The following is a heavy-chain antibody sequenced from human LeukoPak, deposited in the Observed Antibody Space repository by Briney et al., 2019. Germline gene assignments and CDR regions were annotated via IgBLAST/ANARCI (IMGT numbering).Heavy chain of an antibody. CDR3: ARHLVRYFDWLLLPFDY. D-gene: IGHD3-9*01. CDR1: GGSISSYY. J-gene: IGHJ4*02. CDR2: IYYSGST. V-gene: IGHV4-59*08. Sequence: SETLSLTCTVSGGSISSYYWSWIRQPPGKGLEWIGYIYYSGSTNYNPSLKSRVTISVDTPKNQFSLKLSSVTAADTAVYYCARHLVRYFDWLLLPFDYWGQGTLVTVSS.